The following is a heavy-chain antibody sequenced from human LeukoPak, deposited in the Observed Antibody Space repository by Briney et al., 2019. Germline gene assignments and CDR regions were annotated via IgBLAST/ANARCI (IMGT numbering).Heavy chain of an antibody. CDR2: IYPGDSDT. V-gene: IGHV5-51*01. D-gene: IGHD3-3*01. CDR3: ARRPRITIFGVVTNGPVDY. CDR1: GYSFTSYW. J-gene: IGHJ4*02. Sequence: GESLKISCKGSGYSFTSYWIGWVRQMPGKGLEWMGIIYPGDSDTRYSPSFQGQVTISADKSISTAYLQWSSLKASDTAMYYCARRPRITIFGVVTNGPVDYWGQGTLATVSS.